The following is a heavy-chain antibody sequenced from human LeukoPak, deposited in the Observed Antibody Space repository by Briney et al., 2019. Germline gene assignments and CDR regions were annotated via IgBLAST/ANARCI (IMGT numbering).Heavy chain of an antibody. CDR2: IIPIFGTA. CDR1: GGTFSSYA. V-gene: IGHV1-69*01. J-gene: IGHJ4*02. D-gene: IGHD6-19*01. CDR3: ARRAVAGTDPLAAGPLNFDY. Sequence: GSSVKVSCKASGGTFSSYAISWVRQAPGQGLEWMGGIIPIFGTANYAQKFQGRVTITADESTSTAYMELSSLRSEDTAVYYCARRAVAGTDPLAAGPLNFDYWGQGTLVTVSS.